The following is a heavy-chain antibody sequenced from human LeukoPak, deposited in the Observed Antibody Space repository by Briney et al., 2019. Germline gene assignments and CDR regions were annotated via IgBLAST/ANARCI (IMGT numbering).Heavy chain of an antibody. Sequence: ASVKVSCKASGYTFTSYDINWVRQAPGQGLEWMGWISAYNGNTNYAQKLQGRVTMTTDTSTSTAYMELRSLRSDDTAVYYCAREYYGSGSYYDAFDIWGQGTMVTVSS. J-gene: IGHJ3*02. CDR1: GYTFTSYD. CDR3: AREYYGSGSYYDAFDI. V-gene: IGHV1-18*01. CDR2: ISAYNGNT. D-gene: IGHD3-10*01.